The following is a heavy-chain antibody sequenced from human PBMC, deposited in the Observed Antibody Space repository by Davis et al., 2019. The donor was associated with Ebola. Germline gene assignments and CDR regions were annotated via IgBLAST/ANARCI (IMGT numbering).Heavy chain of an antibody. D-gene: IGHD6-13*01. V-gene: IGHV1-18*01. Sequence: ASVKVSCKASGYTFTTYIITWVRQAPGQGLEWMGWIAVYNGDTKYAHELQGRVTMTTDISTDTVYMDLRGLRSDDTAVYFCARIAAESDYGMDVWGQGTTVTVSS. CDR1: GYTFTTYI. CDR2: IAVYNGDT. J-gene: IGHJ6*02. CDR3: ARIAAESDYGMDV.